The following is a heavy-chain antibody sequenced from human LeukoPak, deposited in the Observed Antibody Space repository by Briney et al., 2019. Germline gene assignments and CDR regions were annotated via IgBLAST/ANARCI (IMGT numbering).Heavy chain of an antibody. CDR1: GFTFDDYA. V-gene: IGHV3-9*01. D-gene: IGHD3-9*01. J-gene: IGHJ6*02. CDR3: AKDMWYDILTGRLHGMDV. CDR2: ISWNSGSI. Sequence: PGGSLRLSCAASGFTFDDYAMHWVRQAPGKGLEWVSGISWNSGSIGYADSVKGRFTISRDNAKNSLYLQMNSLRAEDTALYYCAKDMWYDILTGRLHGMDVWGQGTTVIVSS.